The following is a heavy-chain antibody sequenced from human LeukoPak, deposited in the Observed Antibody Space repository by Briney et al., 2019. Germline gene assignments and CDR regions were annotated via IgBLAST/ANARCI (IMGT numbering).Heavy chain of an antibody. D-gene: IGHD2-15*01. CDR2: ISHSGST. Sequence: SETLSLTCTVSDDSISSGAYYWTWIRQPPGKGLKWIGYISHSGSTYYNPSLKSRVTISVDMSKNQFSLKLSSVTAADTAKYYCANADRYCDFWGQGTVVTVSS. V-gene: IGHV4-30-2*01. CDR3: ANADRYCDF. CDR1: DDSISSGAYY. J-gene: IGHJ3*01.